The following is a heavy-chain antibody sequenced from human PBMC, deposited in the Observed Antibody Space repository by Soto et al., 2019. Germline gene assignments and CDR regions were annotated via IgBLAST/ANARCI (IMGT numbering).Heavy chain of an antibody. J-gene: IGHJ6*02. D-gene: IGHD3-16*01. V-gene: IGHV1-18*01. CDR1: GYTFTTYG. CDR2: ISGYNGHT. CDR3: AREGEMPYYYYGLAV. Sequence: ASVKVSCKASGYTFTTYGITWVRQAPGQGPEWMGWISGYNGHTKYAQKFQGRVTMTTDTSTSTVYMDLRSLTSDDTAVYYCAREGEMPYYYYGLAVWGQGTTVTVSS.